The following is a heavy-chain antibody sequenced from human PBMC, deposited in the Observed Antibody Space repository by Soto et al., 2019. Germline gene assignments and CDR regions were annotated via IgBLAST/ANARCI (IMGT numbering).Heavy chain of an antibody. CDR2: INHSGST. J-gene: IGHJ4*02. V-gene: IGHV4-34*01. CDR3: ARGSPRIWFGELSLAY. CDR1: GGSFSGYY. Sequence: QVQLQQWGAGLLKPSETLSLTCAVYGGSFSGYYWSWIRQPPGKGLEWIGEINHSGSTNYNPSLKSRVTISLDTSNNQFSLKLSSVTAADTAVYYCARGSPRIWFGELSLAYWGQGTLDTVSS. D-gene: IGHD3-10*01.